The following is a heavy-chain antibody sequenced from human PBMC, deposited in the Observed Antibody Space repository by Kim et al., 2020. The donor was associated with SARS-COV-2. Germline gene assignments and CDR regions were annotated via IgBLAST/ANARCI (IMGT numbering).Heavy chain of an antibody. J-gene: IGHJ4*02. CDR3: ARYSSGWNYFDY. D-gene: IGHD6-19*01. Sequence: YYADSVKGRLTISRDNAKNSLYLQMNSLRAEDTAVYYCARYSSGWNYFDYWGQGTLVTVSS. V-gene: IGHV3-11*01.